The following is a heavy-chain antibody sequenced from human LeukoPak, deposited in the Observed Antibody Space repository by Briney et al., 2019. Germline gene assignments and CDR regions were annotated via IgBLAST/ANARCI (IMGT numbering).Heavy chain of an antibody. D-gene: IGHD3-10*01. CDR2: IDPSDSYT. V-gene: IGHV5-10-1*01. CDR3: ARRGKNYYGSGTYY. CDR1: GYSFTSYW. Sequence: GESLKISCKGSGYSFTSYWISWVRQVPGKGLEWMGRIDPSDSYTNYSPSFQGHVTMSADKSASTAYLQWSSLKASDTAMYYCARRGKNYYGSGTYYWGQGTLVTVSS. J-gene: IGHJ4*02.